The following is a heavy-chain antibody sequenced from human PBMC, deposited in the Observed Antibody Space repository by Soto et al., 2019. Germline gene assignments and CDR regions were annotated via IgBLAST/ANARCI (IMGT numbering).Heavy chain of an antibody. D-gene: IGHD6-19*01. CDR2: ISGSGGST. J-gene: IGHJ4*02. CDR1: GFTFSSYA. V-gene: IGHV3-23*01. CDR3: AKFGGDIAVAGNLDY. Sequence: EVQLLESGGGLVQPGGSLRLSCAASGFTFSSYAMSWVRQAPGKGLEWVSAISGSGGSTYYADSVKGRFTISRDNSKNTLYLQMNSRRAEDTAVDCCAKFGGDIAVAGNLDYWGQGTLVTVSS.